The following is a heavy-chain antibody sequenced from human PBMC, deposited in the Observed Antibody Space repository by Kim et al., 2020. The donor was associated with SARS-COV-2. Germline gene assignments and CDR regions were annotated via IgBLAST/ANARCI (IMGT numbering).Heavy chain of an antibody. D-gene: IGHD2-21*02. J-gene: IGHJ4*02. V-gene: IGHV1-69*04. Sequence: SVKVSCKASGGTFSSYAISWVRQAPGQGLEWMGRIIPIFGIANYAQKFQGRVTITADKSTSTAYMELSSLRSEETAVYYRARDDIVVVTASLVFDYWGQVTLVTVS. CDR3: ARDDIVVVTASLVFDY. CDR1: GGTFSSYA. CDR2: IIPIFGIA.